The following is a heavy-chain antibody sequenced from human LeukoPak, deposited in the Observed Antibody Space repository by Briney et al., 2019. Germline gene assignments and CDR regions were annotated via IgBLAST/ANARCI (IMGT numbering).Heavy chain of an antibody. J-gene: IGHJ5*02. D-gene: IGHD2-2*01. Sequence: TLSLTCTVSGGSISSSSYYWGWIRQPPGKGLEWIGSIYYSGSTYYNPSLKSRVTISVDTSKSQFSLKLSSVNAADTAVYYCVGVYCSSTSCYLDPWGQGTLVTVSS. V-gene: IGHV4-39*01. CDR3: VGVYCSSTSCYLDP. CDR1: GGSISSSSYY. CDR2: IYYSGST.